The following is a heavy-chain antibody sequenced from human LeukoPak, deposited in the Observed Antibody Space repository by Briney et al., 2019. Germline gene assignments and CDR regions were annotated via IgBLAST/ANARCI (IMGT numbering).Heavy chain of an antibody. D-gene: IGHD2-15*01. CDR2: ISADDDSA. J-gene: IGHJ4*02. CDR3: AKEMRHCRGGRCPWSH. V-gene: IGHV3-23*01. CDR1: GFAFSNYA. Sequence: GGSLRLSCAASGFAFSNYAMHWVRQTPGRGLEWVSGISADDDSAKYADSVKGRVTISRDISKKTLYLQMHSLRADDTAVYYCAKEMRHCRGGRCPWSHWGQGTLVSVSS.